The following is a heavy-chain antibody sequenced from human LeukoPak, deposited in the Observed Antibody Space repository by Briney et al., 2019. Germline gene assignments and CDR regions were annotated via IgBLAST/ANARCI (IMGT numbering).Heavy chain of an antibody. CDR1: GGSFSGYY. CDR2: INHSGST. J-gene: IGHJ4*02. Sequence: PSETLSLTCAVYGGSFSGYYWSWIRQPPGKGLEWIGEINHSGSTNYNPSLKSRVTISADTSKNQFSLKLSSVTAADTAVYYCASGRDGYNPFDYWGQGTLVTVSS. CDR3: ASGRDGYNPFDY. D-gene: IGHD5-24*01. V-gene: IGHV4-34*01.